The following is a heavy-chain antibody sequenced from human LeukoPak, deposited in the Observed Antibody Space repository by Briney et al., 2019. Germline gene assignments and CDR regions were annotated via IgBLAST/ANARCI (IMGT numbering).Heavy chain of an antibody. D-gene: IGHD6-13*01. CDR1: GFTFSSYA. J-gene: IGHJ3*02. CDR3: ASSSHDVFDI. V-gene: IGHV3-30-3*01. CDR2: ISYDGSNK. Sequence: PGRSLRLSCAASGFTFSSYAMHWVRQAPGKGLEWVAVISYDGSNKYYADSVKGRFTISRDNSKNTLYLQMNSLRAEDTAVYYCASSSHDVFDIWGQGTMVTVSS.